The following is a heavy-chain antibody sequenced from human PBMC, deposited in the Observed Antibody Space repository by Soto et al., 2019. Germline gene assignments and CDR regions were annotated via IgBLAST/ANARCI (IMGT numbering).Heavy chain of an antibody. D-gene: IGHD3-9*01. CDR2: IYWDDEQ. Sequence: ESGPTLVNPTQTLTLTCSFSGFSLSTGGVGVGWISQPPGKALEWLALIYWDDEQRYSPSLKSSLTITKDTSKSQVVLTMDNMDPVDTATYYCAHRRVYDILTGYYNVNLPDYWGQGTLVTVSS. J-gene: IGHJ4*02. CDR1: GFSLSTGGVG. V-gene: IGHV2-5*02. CDR3: AHRRVYDILTGYYNVNLPDY.